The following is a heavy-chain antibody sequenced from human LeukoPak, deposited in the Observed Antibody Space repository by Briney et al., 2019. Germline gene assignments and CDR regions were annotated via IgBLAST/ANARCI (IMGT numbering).Heavy chain of an antibody. CDR2: IYSSGST. V-gene: IGHV4-4*07. CDR3: ARHKDYYYSYMDV. Sequence: SETLSLTCSVSGDSISYFYWSWIRQAAGKGLEWIGRIYSSGSTDYNASLKSRVTMSVDASKNQFSLKLSSVTAADTAVYYCARHKDYYYSYMDVWGKGTTVTISS. CDR1: GDSISYFY. J-gene: IGHJ6*03.